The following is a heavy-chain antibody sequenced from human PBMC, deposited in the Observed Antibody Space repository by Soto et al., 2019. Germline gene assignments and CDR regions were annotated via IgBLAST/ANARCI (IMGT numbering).Heavy chain of an antibody. D-gene: IGHD6-13*01. CDR3: ARDAAGTTLTIAYYYYYGMDV. J-gene: IGHJ6*02. CDR1: GYTFTGYY. CDR2: INPNSGGT. V-gene: IGHV1-2*02. Sequence: QVQLVQSGAEVKKPGASVKVSCKASGYTFTGYYMHWVRQAPGQGLEWMGWINPNSGGTNYAQKFQGRVTMTRDTSISTAYMELSRLRSDDTAVYYCARDAAGTTLTIAYYYYYGMDVWGQGTTVTVSS.